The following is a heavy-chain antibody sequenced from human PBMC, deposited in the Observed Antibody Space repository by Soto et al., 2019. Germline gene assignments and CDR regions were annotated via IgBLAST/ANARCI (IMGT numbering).Heavy chain of an antibody. CDR1: GYTFTSYH. CDR2: INPSGGST. D-gene: IGHD6-6*01. V-gene: IGHV1-46*01. J-gene: IGHJ4*02. CDR3: ARGEGQSRSPSHFAY. Sequence: QVQLVQSGAEVKKPGASVKVSCKASGYTFTSYHMHWVRQAPGQGLEWMGIINPSGGSTSYAEKFQGRVTMTRDTSTSTVHMELSSLRSEDTAVYYCARGEGQSRSPSHFAYWGQGTLVTVSS.